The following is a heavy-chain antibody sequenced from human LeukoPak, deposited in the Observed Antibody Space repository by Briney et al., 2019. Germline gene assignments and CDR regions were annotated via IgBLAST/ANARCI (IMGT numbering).Heavy chain of an antibody. V-gene: IGHV4-39*01. Sequence: SETLSLTCTVSGDSISRSYYYWGWIRQPPGRGLEWIGSISYSGSTYYNPSLKSRVTISVDTSKNQFSLNLSSVTAADTAVYYCARRQKAARPYYFDYWGQGTLVPVSS. CDR1: GDSISRSYYY. CDR2: ISYSGST. CDR3: ARRQKAARPYYFDY. J-gene: IGHJ4*02. D-gene: IGHD6-6*01.